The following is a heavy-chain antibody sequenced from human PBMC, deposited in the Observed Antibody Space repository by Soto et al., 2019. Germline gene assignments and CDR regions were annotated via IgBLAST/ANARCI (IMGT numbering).Heavy chain of an antibody. Sequence: SETLSLTCTVSGGSISSGGYYWSWLRQHPGKGLAWIGYIYYSASTYYNPSLKSRVTISVDTSKNQFSLKRSSVTAADTAVYYCASSYYDSSGPRWFDPWGQGTLVTVSS. V-gene: IGHV4-31*03. J-gene: IGHJ5*02. CDR2: IYYSAST. CDR3: ASSYYDSSGPRWFDP. CDR1: GGSISSGGYY. D-gene: IGHD3-22*01.